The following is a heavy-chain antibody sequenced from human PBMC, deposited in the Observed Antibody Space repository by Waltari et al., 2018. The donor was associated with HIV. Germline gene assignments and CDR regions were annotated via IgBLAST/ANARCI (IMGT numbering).Heavy chain of an antibody. V-gene: IGHV2-5*01. CDR3: ARGGPLLRWFGEFELPPLYFDY. CDR1: GFSLSPTGVG. Sequence: QITLKESGPTLVKPTQTLTLTCTFSGFSLSPTGVGVRWIRQHPAKALEWLAVIYWNDDKRYTPSLKSRLTITKDTSKNQVVLTMTNMDPVDTATYYCARGGPLLRWFGEFELPPLYFDYWGQGTLVTVSS. CDR2: IYWNDDK. J-gene: IGHJ4*02. D-gene: IGHD3-10*01.